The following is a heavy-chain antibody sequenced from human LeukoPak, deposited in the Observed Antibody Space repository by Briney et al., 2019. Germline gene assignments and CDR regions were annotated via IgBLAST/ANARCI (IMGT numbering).Heavy chain of an antibody. D-gene: IGHD3-22*01. V-gene: IGHV3-48*03. CDR3: ARKTLTTYDRNHYYYGLDV. J-gene: IGHJ6*02. CDR2: ISGTSGTI. CDR1: GFIFSSYE. Sequence: PGGSLRLSCEVSGFIFSSYEMNWVRQAPGKGLEWVSYISGTSGTIYYADSVKGRFTISKDNADNTLYLLMNSLRAEDTGVYYCARKTLTTYDRNHYYYGLDVWGQGTTVTVSS.